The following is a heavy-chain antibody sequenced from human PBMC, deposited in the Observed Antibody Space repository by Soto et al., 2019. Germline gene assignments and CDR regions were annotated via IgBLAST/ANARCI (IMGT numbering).Heavy chain of an antibody. Sequence: WWSLRLSCSASVFTVSSSCLTWCRQAPGKGLQWVSVLYRDGRAYYADSVKGRFTVSTDNSENSVYLHMNSLKTEDTAIYYCARGLGREYHDNRDYFHLNYWGQGTLVTVSS. J-gene: IGHJ4*02. CDR2: LYRDGRA. CDR3: ARGLGREYHDNRDYFHLNY. V-gene: IGHV3-53*01. CDR1: VFTVSSSC. D-gene: IGHD3-22*01.